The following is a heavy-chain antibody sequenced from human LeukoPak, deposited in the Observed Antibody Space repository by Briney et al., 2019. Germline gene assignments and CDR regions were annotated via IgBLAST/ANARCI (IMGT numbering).Heavy chain of an antibody. Sequence: GGSLRLSCAASGFIFSSWWMIWFRRLPGKGLVSVSHIDTDGSYIRYADSVKGRFTISRDNAKNTLYLQMNSLRPEDTGVYYCTTFGIDWSLSYWGQGALVTVSS. CDR3: TTFGIDWSLSY. D-gene: IGHD3-9*01. CDR2: IDTDGSYI. J-gene: IGHJ4*02. CDR1: GFIFSSWW. V-gene: IGHV3-74*01.